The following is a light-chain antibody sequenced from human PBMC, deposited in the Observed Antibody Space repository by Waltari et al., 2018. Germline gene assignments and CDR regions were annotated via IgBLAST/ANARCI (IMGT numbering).Light chain of an antibody. CDR2: DTS. J-gene: IGLJ2*01. CDR3: LLSYSGARGV. CDR1: TGAVTSGHY. Sequence: QAVVTQEPSLTVSPGGTVTLTCGSSTGAVTSGHYPYWFPQKPGQAPRTLIYDTSNKHSWTPARFSGSLLGGKAALTLSGAQPEDEAEYYCLLSYSGARGVFGGGTKLTVL. V-gene: IGLV7-46*01.